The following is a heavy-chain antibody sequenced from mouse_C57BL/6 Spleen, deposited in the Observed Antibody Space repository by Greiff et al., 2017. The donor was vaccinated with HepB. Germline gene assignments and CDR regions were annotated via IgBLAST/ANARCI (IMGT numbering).Heavy chain of an antibody. CDR1: GYTLTSYW. V-gene: IGHV1-52*01. Sequence: QVQLQQPGAELVRPGSSVKLSCKASGYTLTSYWMHWVKQRPIQGLEWIGNIDPSDSETHYNQKFKDKATLTVDKSSSTAYMQLSSLTSEDSAVYYCATLYYDYDTFAYWGQGTLVTVSA. D-gene: IGHD2-4*01. CDR3: ATLYYDYDTFAY. CDR2: IDPSDSET. J-gene: IGHJ3*01.